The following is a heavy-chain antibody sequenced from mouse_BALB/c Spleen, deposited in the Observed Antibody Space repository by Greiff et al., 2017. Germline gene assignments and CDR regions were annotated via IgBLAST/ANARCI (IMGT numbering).Heavy chain of an antibody. CDR3: ARYLAYYYGSGYAMDY. V-gene: IGHV3-8*02. CDR2: ISYSGST. CDR1: GDSITSGY. D-gene: IGHD1-1*01. J-gene: IGHJ4*01. Sequence: EVKLLESGPSLVKPSQTLSLTCSVTGDSITSGYWNWIRKFPGNKLEYMGYISYSGSTYYNPSLKSRISITRDTSKNQYYLQLNSVTTEDTATYYCARYLAYYYGSGYAMDYWGQGTSVTVSS.